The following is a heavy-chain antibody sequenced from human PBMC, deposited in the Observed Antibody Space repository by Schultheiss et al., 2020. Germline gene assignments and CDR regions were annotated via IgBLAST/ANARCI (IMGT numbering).Heavy chain of an antibody. CDR3: ARDLEERYLISRGAFYI. V-gene: IGHV3-23*01. D-gene: IGHD3-3*01. Sequence: GGSLRLSCAASGFTFSSYAMSWVRQAPGKGLEWVSAISGSGGSTYYADSVKGRFTISRDNSKNTLYLQMNSLRAEDTAVYYCARDLEERYLISRGAFYIWGKGTMVTVSS. J-gene: IGHJ3*02. CDR2: ISGSGGST. CDR1: GFTFSSYA.